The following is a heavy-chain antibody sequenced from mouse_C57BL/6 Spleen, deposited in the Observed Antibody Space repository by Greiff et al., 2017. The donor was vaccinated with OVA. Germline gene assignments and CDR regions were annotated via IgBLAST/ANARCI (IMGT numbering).Heavy chain of an antibody. CDR1: GYTFTSYW. J-gene: IGHJ1*03. V-gene: IGHV1-61*01. CDR3: ARRHWYCDV. Sequence: QVQLQQPGAELVRPGSSVKLSCKASGYTFTSYWMDWVKQRPGQGLEWIGNIYPSDSENHYNQKFKDKATLTVDKSSSTAYMQLSSLTSEDSAVYYCARRHWYCDVWGTGTTVTVSS. CDR2: IYPSDSEN.